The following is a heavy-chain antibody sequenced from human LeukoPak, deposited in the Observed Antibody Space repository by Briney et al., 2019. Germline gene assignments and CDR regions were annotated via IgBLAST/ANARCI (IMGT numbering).Heavy chain of an antibody. CDR1: TFTVSTNY. D-gene: IGHD1-26*01. CDR2: IYAGGNT. V-gene: IGHV3-53*01. Sequence: GGSLRLSCAASTFTVSTNYMSWVRQAPGKGLEWVSVIYAGGNTNYADSVKGRFTTSRDNSKNTVYLQMNSLRAEDTAVYYCVRGLAASSNYWGQGTLVSVSS. CDR3: VRGLAASSNY. J-gene: IGHJ4*02.